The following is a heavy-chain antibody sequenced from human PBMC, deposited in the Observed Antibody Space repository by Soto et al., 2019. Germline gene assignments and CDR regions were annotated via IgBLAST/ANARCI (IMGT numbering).Heavy chain of an antibody. D-gene: IGHD4-17*01. Sequence: QVQLVESGGGVVQPGRSLRLSCAASGFSLSSYGMHWVRQAPGKGLEWVAVLWFDGNTKFYADSVKGRFTISRDISKSTLFLQMNSLTAEDTAVYYCARNDYADYAAFEYWGQGTLVTVSS. CDR3: ARNDYADYAAFEY. V-gene: IGHV3-33*01. CDR1: GFSLSSYG. CDR2: LWFDGNTK. J-gene: IGHJ4*02.